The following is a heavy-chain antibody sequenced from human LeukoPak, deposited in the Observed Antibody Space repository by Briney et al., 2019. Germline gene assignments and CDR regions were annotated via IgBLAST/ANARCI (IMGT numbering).Heavy chain of an antibody. CDR2: IYPGDSDT. V-gene: IGHV5-51*01. D-gene: IGHD3-22*01. J-gene: IGHJ3*02. CDR3: ARLLGGYSPFDAFDI. CDR1: GYSFTSYW. Sequence: GESLKISCKGSGYSFTSYWIGWVRPMPGKGLEWMGIIYPGDSDTRYSPSFQGQVTISADKSISTAYLQWSSLKASDTAMYYCARLLGGYSPFDAFDIWGQGTMVTVSS.